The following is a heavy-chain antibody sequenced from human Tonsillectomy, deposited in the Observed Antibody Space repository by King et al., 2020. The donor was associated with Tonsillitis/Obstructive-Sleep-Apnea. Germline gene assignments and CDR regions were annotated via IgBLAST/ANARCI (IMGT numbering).Heavy chain of an antibody. CDR1: GFTFDDYA. V-gene: IGHV3-9*01. CDR3: AKDIDAVEMATYDH. J-gene: IGHJ4*02. CDR2: ISWNSGNI. D-gene: IGHD5-24*01. Sequence: VQLVESGGGLVQPGRSLRLSCAASGFTFDDYAMHWVRQAPGKGLEWVSGISWNSGNIGYADSVKGRFTISRDNAKNSLSLQMNSLRTEDTALYYCAKDIDAVEMATYDHWGQGTLVTVPS.